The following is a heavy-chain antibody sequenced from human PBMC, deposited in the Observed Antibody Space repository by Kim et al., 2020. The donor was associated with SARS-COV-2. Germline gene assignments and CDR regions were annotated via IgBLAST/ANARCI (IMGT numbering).Heavy chain of an antibody. CDR2: MSFDGFSK. CDR3: ATEGGTSGRCGYFDS. Sequence: GGSLRLSCVTSGSYIIHWVRQAPGKGLEWVAAMSFDGFSKYFLDSVKGRFTISRDDSKNTVYLELNSLRDEDSAVYYCATEGGTSGRCGYFDSWGQGTLV. V-gene: IGHV3-30-3*01. J-gene: IGHJ4*02. D-gene: IGHD2-15*01. CDR1: GSYI.